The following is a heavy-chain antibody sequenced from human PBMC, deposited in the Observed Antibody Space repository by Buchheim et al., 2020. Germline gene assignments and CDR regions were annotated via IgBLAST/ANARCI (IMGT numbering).Heavy chain of an antibody. CDR3: ARAIIAASFDY. D-gene: IGHD6-25*01. J-gene: IGHJ4*02. CDR1: GFTFSAYE. CDR2: FGSIGSTI. V-gene: IGHV3-48*03. Sequence: EVQLVESGGGLVQPGGSLRLSCAASGFTFSAYEMNWVRQAPGKGLEGVSYFGSIGSTIYYADSVKGRFTLSSDNPKNSLYLQMNSLRAEDTAVYYCARAIIAASFDYWGQGTL.